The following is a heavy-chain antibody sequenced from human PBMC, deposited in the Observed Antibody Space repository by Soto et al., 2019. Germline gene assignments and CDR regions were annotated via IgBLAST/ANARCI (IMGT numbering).Heavy chain of an antibody. D-gene: IGHD6-13*01. CDR1: GGTFSSYA. V-gene: IGHV1-69*13. J-gene: IGHJ6*02. CDR2: IIPIFGTA. Sequence: VASVKVSCKASGGTFSSYAISWVRQAPGQGLEWMGGIIPIFGTANYAQKFQGRVTITADESTSTAYMELSSLRSEDTAVYYCAREGTGYSSSWYYYYGMDVWGQGTTVTVSS. CDR3: AREGTGYSSSWYYYYGMDV.